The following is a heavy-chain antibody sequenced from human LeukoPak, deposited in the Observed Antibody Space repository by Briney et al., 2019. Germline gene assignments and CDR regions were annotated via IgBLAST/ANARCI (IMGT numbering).Heavy chain of an antibody. CDR2: ISGSGGST. CDR3: AKRGFYYYETSGYYNAY. D-gene: IGHD3-22*01. Sequence: GGSLRLSCAASGFTFSSFAMSWVRQAPGRGLEWVSAISGSGGSTYYADSVKGRFTISRDNSKNMVYLQMNSLSAEDTAVYYCAKRGFYYYETSGYYNAYWGQGTLVTVSS. CDR1: GFTFSSFA. V-gene: IGHV3-23*01. J-gene: IGHJ4*02.